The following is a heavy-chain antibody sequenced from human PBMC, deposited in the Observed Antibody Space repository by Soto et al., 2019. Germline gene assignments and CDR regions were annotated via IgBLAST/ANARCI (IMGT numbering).Heavy chain of an antibody. CDR1: GFTFSSYA. J-gene: IGHJ4*02. CDR2: ISGSGTTT. CDR3: AKSLSELFSLGDSNC. D-gene: IGHD2-21*01. Sequence: PGGSLRLSCAASGFTFSSYALNWVRQAPGKGLEWVAEISGSGTTTYYAPSVKGRFIISSDSSKNTLYLQMYSLRAEDTAIYYCAKSLSELFSLGDSNCWGQGALVTVSS. V-gene: IGHV3-23*01.